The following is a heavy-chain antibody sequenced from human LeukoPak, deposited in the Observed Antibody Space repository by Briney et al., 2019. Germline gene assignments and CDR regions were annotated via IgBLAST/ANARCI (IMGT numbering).Heavy chain of an antibody. Sequence: ASVKVSCKASGYTFTSYYMHWVRQAPGQGLEWMGIINPSGGSTSYAQKFQGRVTMTRDTSTSTVYMELSSLRSEDTAVYYCAIYYYDSSGYYTPLLFDYWGQGTLVTVSS. D-gene: IGHD3-22*01. CDR2: INPSGGST. CDR3: AIYYYDSSGYYTPLLFDY. V-gene: IGHV1-46*01. CDR1: GYTFTSYY. J-gene: IGHJ4*02.